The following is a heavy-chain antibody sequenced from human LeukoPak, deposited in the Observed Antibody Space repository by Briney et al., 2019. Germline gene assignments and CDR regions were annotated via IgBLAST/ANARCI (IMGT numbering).Heavy chain of an antibody. CDR3: AKDRAIVVVVAATEGVDY. D-gene: IGHD2-15*01. J-gene: IGHJ4*02. CDR1: GFNFSGYG. Sequence: PGRSLRLSCAASGFNFSGYGMHWVRQAPGKGLEGVAVISYDGSNKYYADSVKGRFTISRDNSKNTLYLQMNSLRAEDTAVYYCAKDRAIVVVVAATEGVDYWGQGTLVTVSS. V-gene: IGHV3-30*18. CDR2: ISYDGSNK.